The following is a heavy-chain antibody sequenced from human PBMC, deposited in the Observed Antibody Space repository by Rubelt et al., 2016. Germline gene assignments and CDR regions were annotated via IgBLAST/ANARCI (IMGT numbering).Heavy chain of an antibody. D-gene: IGHD2/OR15-2a*01. CDR2: IIPFLGIA. Sequence: QVQLVQSGAEVKKPGSSVKVSCKASGGTFSSYAISWVRQAPGQGLEWMGRIIPFLGIANYAQKFQGRGTITADKATSTAYMELSSLRSEDTAVYYCAKEGLYGWFDPWGQGTLVTVSS. CDR3: AKEGLYGWFDP. V-gene: IGHV1-69*09. CDR1: GGTFSSYA. J-gene: IGHJ5*02.